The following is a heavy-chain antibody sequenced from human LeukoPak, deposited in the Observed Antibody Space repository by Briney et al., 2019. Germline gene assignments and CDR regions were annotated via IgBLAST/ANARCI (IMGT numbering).Heavy chain of an antibody. CDR3: ARGYCSSTSCYEPPRY. D-gene: IGHD2-2*01. V-gene: IGHV1-46*01. Sequence: ASVKVSCKASGYTSTSYYMHWVRQAPGQGLEWMGIINPSGGSTSYAQKFQGRVTMTRDTSTSTVYMELSSLRSEDTAVYYCARGYCSSTSCYEPPRYWGQGTLVTVSS. CDR2: INPSGGST. J-gene: IGHJ4*02. CDR1: GYTSTSYY.